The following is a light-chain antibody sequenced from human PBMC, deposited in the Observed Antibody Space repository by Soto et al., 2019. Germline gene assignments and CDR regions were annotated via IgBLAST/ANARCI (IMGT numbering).Light chain of an antibody. CDR2: DAS. Sequence: DIQMTQSPSTLSASVGDRVTITCRASQSIISLLAWYQHKPGKAPKLLIYDASSLESGVPSRFSGSGSGTEFTLTISSLQPDDFATYYCQQYNSYSWTFGQGTKVDI. CDR1: QSIISL. CDR3: QQYNSYSWT. V-gene: IGKV1-5*01. J-gene: IGKJ1*01.